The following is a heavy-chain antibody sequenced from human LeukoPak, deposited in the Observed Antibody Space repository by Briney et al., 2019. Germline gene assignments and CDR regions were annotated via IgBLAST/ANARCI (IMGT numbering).Heavy chain of an antibody. D-gene: IGHD1-26*01. CDR2: IYYSGST. Sequence: SETLSLTCTVSGGSISSGDYYWSWIRQPPGKGLEWIGYIYYSGSTYYSPSLKSRVTISVDTSKNQFSLKLSSVTAADTAVYYCARDVVGATSPPKYDYWGQGTLVTVSS. V-gene: IGHV4-30-4*08. CDR1: GGSISSGDYY. CDR3: ARDVVGATSPPKYDY. J-gene: IGHJ4*02.